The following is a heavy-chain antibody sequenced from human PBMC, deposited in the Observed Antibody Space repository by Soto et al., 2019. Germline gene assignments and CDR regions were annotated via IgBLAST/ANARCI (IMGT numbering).Heavy chain of an antibody. CDR1: CWTRTELS. J-gene: IGHJ4*02. Sequence: GASLKVSGKVSCWTRTELSVDGVRQAPGKGLVWMGGFDPEDGETIYAQKFQGRVTMTEDISTDTAYMELSSLRSEDTAVYYCSTVYLEWELPPRFDFSAQGTLVTVSS. CDR2: FDPEDGET. CDR3: STVYLEWELPPRFDF. D-gene: IGHD1-26*01. V-gene: IGHV1-24*01.